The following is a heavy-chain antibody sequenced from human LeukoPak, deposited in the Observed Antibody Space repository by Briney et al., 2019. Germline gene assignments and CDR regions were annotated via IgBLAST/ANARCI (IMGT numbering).Heavy chain of an antibody. CDR1: VYSFTDYY. D-gene: IGHD6-19*01. V-gene: IGHV1-2*02. CDR3: ARAPYTSGCPGDY. J-gene: IGHJ4*02. Sequence: ASVKVSCKASVYSFTDYYMNWVRQAPEQGLEWMGWINPNSGGTIYAQKFQGRVTMTRDTSISTAYMELSRLRSDDTAVYYCARAPYTSGCPGDYWGQGTLVTVSS. CDR2: INPNSGGT.